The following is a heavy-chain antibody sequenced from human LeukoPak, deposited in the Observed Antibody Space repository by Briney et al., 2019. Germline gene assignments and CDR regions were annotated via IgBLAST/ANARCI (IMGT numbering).Heavy chain of an antibody. CDR3: ARDRQLLWFGELLHYFDY. CDR2: ISGDGGST. D-gene: IGHD3-10*01. CDR1: GFTFDDYA. V-gene: IGHV3-43*02. Sequence: GGSLRLSCAASGFTFDDYAMHWVRQAPGKGLEWVSLISGDGGSTYYADSVKGRFTISRDNSKNSLYLQMNSLRAEDTAVYYCARDRQLLWFGELLHYFDYWGQGTLVTVSS. J-gene: IGHJ4*02.